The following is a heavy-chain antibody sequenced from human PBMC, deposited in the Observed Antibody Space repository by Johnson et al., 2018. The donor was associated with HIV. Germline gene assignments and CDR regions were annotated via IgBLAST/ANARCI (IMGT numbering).Heavy chain of an antibody. D-gene: IGHD1-7*01. V-gene: IGHV3-23*01. J-gene: IGHJ3*02. CDR3: AKGLYNWNYGGVGYDAFDI. CDR1: GFTFSSYE. CDR2: ISGSGDST. Sequence: VQLLESGGGLVQPGGSLRLSCAASGFTFSSYEMNWVRQAPGKGLEWVSAISGSGDSTYYADSVKGRFTISRDNSKNTLYLQMNSLRAEDTAVYYCAKGLYNWNYGGVGYDAFDIWGQGTMVTVSS.